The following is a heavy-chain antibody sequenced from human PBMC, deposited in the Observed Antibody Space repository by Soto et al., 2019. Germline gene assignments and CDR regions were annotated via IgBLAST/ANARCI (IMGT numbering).Heavy chain of an antibody. Sequence: ASETLSLTCTVSGGSISSYYWSWIRQPPGKGLEWIGYIYYSGSTNYNPSLKSRVTISVDTSKSQFSLKLSSVTAADTAVYYCARERWGYCSSTRCHQGDYSYYGMDVWGPGTTVTVYS. CDR3: ARERWGYCSSTRCHQGDYSYYGMDV. CDR2: IYYSGST. D-gene: IGHD2-2*01. V-gene: IGHV4-59*01. CDR1: GGSISSYY. J-gene: IGHJ6*02.